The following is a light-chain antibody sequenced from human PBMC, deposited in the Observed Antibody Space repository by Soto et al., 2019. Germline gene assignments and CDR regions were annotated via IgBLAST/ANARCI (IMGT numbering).Light chain of an antibody. Sequence: QSALTQPASVSGSPGQSITISCTGTSSDVGGYIYVSWYQQHPGKAPKLMIYEVSNRPSGVSNRFSGSKSGNTASLTISGLQSEDEADYYCCSYAGRYTYVFGTGTKLTVL. CDR1: SSDVGGYIY. CDR3: CSYAGRYTYV. V-gene: IGLV2-14*01. CDR2: EVS. J-gene: IGLJ1*01.